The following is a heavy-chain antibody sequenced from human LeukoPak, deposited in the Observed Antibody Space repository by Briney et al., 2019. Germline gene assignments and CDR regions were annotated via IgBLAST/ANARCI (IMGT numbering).Heavy chain of an antibody. Sequence: GGSLRLSCAASGFTFSSYEMNWVRQAPGKGLEWISYISSSGGTMYSADSVKGRFTISRDNPKSSLYLQMNSLRAEDTALYYCARRHNWNEEGWDYWGQGTLVTVSS. CDR1: GFTFSSYE. D-gene: IGHD1-20*01. CDR2: ISSSGGTM. CDR3: ARRHNWNEEGWDY. J-gene: IGHJ4*02. V-gene: IGHV3-48*03.